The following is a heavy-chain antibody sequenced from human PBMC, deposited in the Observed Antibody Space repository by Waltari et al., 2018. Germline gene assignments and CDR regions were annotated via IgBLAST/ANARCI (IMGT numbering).Heavy chain of an antibody. D-gene: IGHD6-13*01. V-gene: IGHV1-8*01. CDR1: GYTFPSYD. Sequence: QVQLVQSGAEVKKPGASVKVSCTDSGYTFPSYDITWVRQATGQGLEWMGWMNPNSGNTGYAQKFQGRVTMTRNTSISTAYMELSSLRSEDTAVYYCAREDSSSWYSWGQGTLVTVSS. CDR3: AREDSSSWYS. CDR2: MNPNSGNT. J-gene: IGHJ4*02.